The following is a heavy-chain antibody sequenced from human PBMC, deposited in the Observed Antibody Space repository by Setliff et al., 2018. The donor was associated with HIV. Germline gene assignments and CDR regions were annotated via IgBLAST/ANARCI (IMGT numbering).Heavy chain of an antibody. V-gene: IGHV4-31*03. Sequence: SETLSLTCTVSGGSITSGGYYWSWIRQHPGKGLAWIGYIYYSGSTYYNPSLKSRVSISVDTSKNQFSLNLTSVTAADAAVYFCAQIPDSYYYYYYMDVWGKGTTVTVSS. CDR3: AQIPDSYYYYYYMDV. CDR1: GGSITSGGYY. CDR2: IYYSGST. D-gene: IGHD2-21*02. J-gene: IGHJ6*03.